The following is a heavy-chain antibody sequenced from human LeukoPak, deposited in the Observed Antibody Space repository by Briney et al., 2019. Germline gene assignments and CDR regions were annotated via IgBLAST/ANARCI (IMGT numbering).Heavy chain of an antibody. CDR3: ARDLNIRSSSDFDY. J-gene: IGHJ4*02. CDR2: IWNDGSNK. D-gene: IGHD6-6*01. V-gene: IGHV3-33*01. Sequence: GSLRLSCAASGFTFSSYGMHWVRQAPGKGLEWAAVIWNDGSNKYYADSVKGRFTISRDNSKNTLYLQMNSLRAEDTAVYYCARDLNIRSSSDFDYWGQGTLVTVSS. CDR1: GFTFSSYG.